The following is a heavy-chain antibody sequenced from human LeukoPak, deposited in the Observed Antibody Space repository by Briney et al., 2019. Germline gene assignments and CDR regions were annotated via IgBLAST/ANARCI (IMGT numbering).Heavy chain of an antibody. Sequence: PGGSLRLSCAASGFTFSSYWMSWVRQAPGKGLEWVANIKQDGSEKYYVDSVKGRFTISRDNAKNSLYLQMNSLRAEDTAMYYCARDFRLIRGVFDYWGQGTLVTVSS. CDR3: ARDFRLIRGVFDY. V-gene: IGHV3-7*01. CDR2: IKQDGSEK. D-gene: IGHD3-10*01. CDR1: GFTFSSYW. J-gene: IGHJ4*02.